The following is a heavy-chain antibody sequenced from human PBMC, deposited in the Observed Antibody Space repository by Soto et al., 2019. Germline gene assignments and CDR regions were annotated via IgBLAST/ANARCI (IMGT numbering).Heavy chain of an antibody. D-gene: IGHD2-2*01. CDR1: GGSFSGYY. J-gene: IGHJ4*02. CDR3: AREGYCSSTSCPIYYFDY. CDR2: INHSGST. Sequence: SETLSLTCAVYGGSFSGYYWSWIRQPPGKGLEWIGEINHSGSTNYNPSLKSRVTISVDTSKNQFSLKLSSVTAADTAVYYCAREGYCSSTSCPIYYFDYWGQGTLVTVSS. V-gene: IGHV4-34*01.